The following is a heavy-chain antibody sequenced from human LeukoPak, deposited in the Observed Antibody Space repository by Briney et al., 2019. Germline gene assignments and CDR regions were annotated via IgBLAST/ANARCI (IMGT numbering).Heavy chain of an antibody. J-gene: IGHJ4*02. CDR2: IYYSGNT. CDR3: ARDVAGGDGFDY. V-gene: IGHV4-61*01. D-gene: IGHD3-16*01. CDR1: GGSVSSGSYY. Sequence: PSETLSLTCTVSGGSVSSGSYYWSWIRQSPGKGLEWMGYIYYSGNTNYNLSLKSRVTISVDTSKNQFSLKLSSVTAADTAVYYCARDVAGGDGFDYWGQGTLVTVSS.